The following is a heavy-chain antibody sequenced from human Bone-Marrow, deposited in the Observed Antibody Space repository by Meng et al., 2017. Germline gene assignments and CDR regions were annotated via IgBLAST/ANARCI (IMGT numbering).Heavy chain of an antibody. CDR3: ARDYGDYTNYYYYYGMDV. CDR1: GGISSNYV. CDR2: INGVFGTT. V-gene: IGHV1-69*05. Sequence: SVKVSCKAPGGISSNYVIGWVRQAPGQGLEWMGGINGVFGTTNYAQKFQGRVTITTDESTSTVYMELTRLTSEDTAVYFCARDYGDYTNYYYYYGMDVWGQGTTVTVSS. D-gene: IGHD4-17*01. J-gene: IGHJ6*02.